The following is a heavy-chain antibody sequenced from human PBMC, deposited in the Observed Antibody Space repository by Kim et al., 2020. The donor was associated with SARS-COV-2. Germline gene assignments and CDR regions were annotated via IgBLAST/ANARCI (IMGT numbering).Heavy chain of an antibody. CDR1: GFTFSSYA. D-gene: IGHD4-17*01. CDR3: ESDRYGGRLLYMEV. Sequence: GGSLRLSCAASGFTFSSYAMHWVRQAPGKGLEWVAGIWNDGSNKYYADSVKGRGSISSDNYENKLYLQMKIMRPEDKATYDCESDRYGGRLLYMEVWGKG. CDR2: IWNDGSNK. J-gene: IGHJ6*03. V-gene: IGHV3-33*01.